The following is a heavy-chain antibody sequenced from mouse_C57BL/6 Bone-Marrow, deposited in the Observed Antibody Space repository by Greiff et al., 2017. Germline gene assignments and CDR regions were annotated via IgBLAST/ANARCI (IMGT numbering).Heavy chain of an antibody. CDR1: GFTFSSYG. CDR3: ARPLTGSYAMDY. Sequence: DVKLVESGGDLVKPGGSLKLSCAASGFTFSSYGMSWVRQTPDKRLEWVATISSGGSYTYYPDSVKGRFTISRDNAKNTLYLQMSSLKSEDTAMYYCARPLTGSYAMDYWGQGTSVTVSS. D-gene: IGHD4-1*01. J-gene: IGHJ4*01. V-gene: IGHV5-6*02. CDR2: ISSGGSYT.